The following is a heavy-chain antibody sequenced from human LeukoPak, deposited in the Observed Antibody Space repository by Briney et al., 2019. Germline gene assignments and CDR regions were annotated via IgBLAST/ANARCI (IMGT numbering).Heavy chain of an antibody. Sequence: GGSLRLSCAASGFDFSTYAINWVRQAPGKGLEWVSSISTMSNYVFYGDSVKGRFTISRDNAKNSVYLQMNSLRPEDTAVYYCSRDRLGGLDYWGQGTLVTVSS. CDR3: SRDRLGGLDY. CDR1: GFDFSTYA. J-gene: IGHJ4*02. CDR2: ISTMSNYV. D-gene: IGHD5-12*01. V-gene: IGHV3-21*01.